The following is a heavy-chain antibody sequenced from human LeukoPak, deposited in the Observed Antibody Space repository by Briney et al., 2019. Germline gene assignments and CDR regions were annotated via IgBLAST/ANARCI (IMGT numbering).Heavy chain of an antibody. Sequence: ASVKVSCKASGYTFTGYYMHWVRQAPGQGIEWIGWSNPNSGGTNYAQKFQGRVTIPTDTSISTAYMELSRLRSDDAAVYYCARDRSSSWYSSSWENWFDPWGQGTLVTVSS. CDR3: ARDRSSSWYSSSWENWFDP. V-gene: IGHV1-2*02. D-gene: IGHD6-13*01. J-gene: IGHJ5*02. CDR2: SNPNSGGT. CDR1: GYTFTGYY.